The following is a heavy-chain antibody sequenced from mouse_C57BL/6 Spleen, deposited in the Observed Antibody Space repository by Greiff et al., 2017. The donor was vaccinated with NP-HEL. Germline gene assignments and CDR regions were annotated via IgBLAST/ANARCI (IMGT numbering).Heavy chain of an antibody. V-gene: IGHV14-2*01. CDR3: ARWDYCGSSYPYDMDY. CDR1: GFTFNDYY. Sequence: EVQLQGSGAELVKPGASVKLSCTASGFTFNDYYLHWVKQRPEQGLEWIGRIDPEDGETNYAPKFQGKATITAATSSNTAYLQLSSLTSEDTAVYYCARWDYCGSSYPYDMDYWGKGTSVTVSS. CDR2: IDPEDGET. D-gene: IGHD1-1*01. J-gene: IGHJ4*01.